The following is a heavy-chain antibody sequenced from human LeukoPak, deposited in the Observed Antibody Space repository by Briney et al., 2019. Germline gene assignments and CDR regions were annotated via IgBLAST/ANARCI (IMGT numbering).Heavy chain of an antibody. CDR3: ARSNDYESLFDY. V-gene: IGHV4-39*07. D-gene: IGHD4-17*01. CDR1: GGSISSSSYY. J-gene: IGHJ4*02. CDR2: IYYSGST. Sequence: SETLSLTCTVSGGSISSSSYYWGWIRQPPGKGLEWIGSIYYSGSTYYNPSLKSRVTISVDTSKNQFSLKLSSVTAADTAVYYCARSNDYESLFDYWGQGTLVTVSS.